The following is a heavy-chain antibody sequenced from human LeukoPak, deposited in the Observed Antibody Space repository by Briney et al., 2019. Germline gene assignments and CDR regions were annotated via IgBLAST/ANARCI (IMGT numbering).Heavy chain of an antibody. CDR2: ISYSGST. CDR3: ARSIIGTRSKFDY. D-gene: IGHD1/OR15-1a*01. J-gene: IGHJ4*02. CDR1: GGSISTYY. Sequence: TASETLSLTCTVSGGSISTYYWSWIRQPPGKGLEWIGYISYSGSTNYNPSLKSRVTISLDTSKNQFALKLSSVTAADTAVYYCARSIIGTRSKFDYWGQGTLVTVSS. V-gene: IGHV4-59*08.